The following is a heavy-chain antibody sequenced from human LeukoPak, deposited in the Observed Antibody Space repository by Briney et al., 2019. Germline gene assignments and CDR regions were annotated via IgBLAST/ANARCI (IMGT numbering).Heavy chain of an antibody. Sequence: GGSLRLSCAASGFTFSSYSMNWVRQAPGKGLELVSAISGSTTYIYYADSMRGRFTISRDNAKNSLYLQMSSLRAEDTAVYYCARDIPPSGDFDYWGQGTLVTVSS. V-gene: IGHV3-21*01. J-gene: IGHJ4*02. CDR2: ISGSTTYI. CDR1: GFTFSSYS. CDR3: ARDIPPSGDFDY. D-gene: IGHD2-15*01.